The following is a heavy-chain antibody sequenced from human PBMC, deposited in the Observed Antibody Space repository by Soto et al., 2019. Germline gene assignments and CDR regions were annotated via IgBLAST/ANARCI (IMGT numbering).Heavy chain of an antibody. CDR3: ARQTTIFGVVVGRSGMDV. V-gene: IGHV1-18*04. Sequence: ASVKVSCKASGYTFTGYYMHWVRQAPGQGLEWMGWISAYNGNTNYAQKLQGRVTMTTDTSTSTAYMELRSLRSDDTAVYYCARQTTIFGVVVGRSGMDVWGQGTTVTVSS. CDR2: ISAYNGNT. CDR1: GYTFTGYY. D-gene: IGHD3-3*01. J-gene: IGHJ6*02.